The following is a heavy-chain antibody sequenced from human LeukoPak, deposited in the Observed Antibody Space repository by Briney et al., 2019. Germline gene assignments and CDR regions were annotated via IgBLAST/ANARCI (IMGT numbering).Heavy chain of an antibody. CDR2: INSDGSTT. CDR3: ARGTKGYYYFDY. D-gene: IGHD3-22*01. Sequence: GGSLRLSCAASGFTFSSYWTHWVRQAPGKGVVWDSRINSDGSTTNYADSVKGRFTISRDNAKDTLYLQMNSLRAEDTAVYYCARGTKGYYYFDYWGQGTLVTVSS. V-gene: IGHV3-74*01. J-gene: IGHJ4*02. CDR1: GFTFSSYW.